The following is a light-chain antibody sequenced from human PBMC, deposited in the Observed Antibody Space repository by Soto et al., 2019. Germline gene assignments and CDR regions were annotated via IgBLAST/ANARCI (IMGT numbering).Light chain of an antibody. CDR2: AAS. J-gene: IGKJ1*01. V-gene: IGKV1-8*01. CDR3: QQYNEYPQT. Sequence: AIRMTQSPSSLSASTGDRVTITCRASQDISSYLAWYQQKPGKAPKLLIYAASTLQTGVPSRFSGSGSGADFTLTISRLQSEDFATYYCQQYNEYPQTFGQGTMVDIQ. CDR1: QDISSY.